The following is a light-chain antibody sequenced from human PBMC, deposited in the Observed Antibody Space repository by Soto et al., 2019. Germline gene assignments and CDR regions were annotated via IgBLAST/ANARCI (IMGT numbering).Light chain of an antibody. CDR2: GTS. CDR1: QSVSSSS. Sequence: ETMMPQSPDTLSVSLGERATLSCRASQSVSSSSLAWYQQRPGQAPRLLIYGTSSRATGIPDRFSGSGSGTDFTLTISRLEPEDFAVYFCQRYGSSPLITFGQGTRLEI. J-gene: IGKJ5*01. CDR3: QRYGSSPLIT. V-gene: IGKV3-20*01.